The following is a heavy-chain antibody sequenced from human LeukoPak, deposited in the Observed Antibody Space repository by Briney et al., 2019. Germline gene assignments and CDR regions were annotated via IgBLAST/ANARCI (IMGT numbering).Heavy chain of an antibody. CDR3: ARDRSYYTFDY. D-gene: IGHD3-10*01. J-gene: IGHJ4*02. Sequence: SETLSLTCAVSGYSISTDYHWGWIRQPPGKGLEWIGSMHHSGSTYYNPSLKSRVTISLDTSKNQVSLKLSSVTAADTAVYYCARDRSYYTFDYWGQGTLVTVSA. V-gene: IGHV4-38-2*02. CDR2: MHHSGST. CDR1: GYSISTDYH.